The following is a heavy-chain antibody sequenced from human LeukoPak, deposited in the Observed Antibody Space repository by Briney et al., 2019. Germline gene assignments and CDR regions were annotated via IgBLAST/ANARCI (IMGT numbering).Heavy chain of an antibody. J-gene: IGHJ3*02. D-gene: IGHD5-18*01. CDR3: ASQLGYSYVGAFDI. CDR2: ISYDGSNK. V-gene: IGHV3-30*03. CDR1: GFTFSSYW. Sequence: GGSLRLSCAASGFTFSSYWMSWVRQAPGKGLEWVAVISYDGSNKYYADSVKGRFTISRDNSKNTLYLQMNSLRAEDTAVYYCASQLGYSYVGAFDIWGQGTMVTVSS.